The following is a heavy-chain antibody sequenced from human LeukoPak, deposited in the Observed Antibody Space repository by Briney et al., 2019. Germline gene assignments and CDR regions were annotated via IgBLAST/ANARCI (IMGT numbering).Heavy chain of an antibody. CDR2: IKQDGSEK. Sequence: PGGSLRLSCVASGFTFSSYWMHWVRQAPGKGLEWVANIKQDGSEKYYVDSVKGRCTISRDNAKNSLFLQMNSLRAEDTAVYYCARGGGWLDYWGQGTLVTVSS. CDR3: ARGGGWLDY. J-gene: IGHJ4*02. V-gene: IGHV3-7*01. CDR1: GFTFSSYW. D-gene: IGHD3-16*01.